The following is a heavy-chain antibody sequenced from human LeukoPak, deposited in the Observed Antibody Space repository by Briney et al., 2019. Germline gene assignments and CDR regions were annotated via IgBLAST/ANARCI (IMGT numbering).Heavy chain of an antibody. CDR3: ATDDVGLWELKGSYAFDI. CDR1: GYTLTELS. V-gene: IGHV1-24*01. Sequence: VASVKVSRKVSGYTLTELSMHWVRQAPGKGLEWMGGFDPEDGETIYAQKFQGRVTMTEDTSTDTAYMELSSLRSEDTAVYYCATDDVGLWELKGSYAFDIWGQGTMVTVSS. D-gene: IGHD1-26*01. CDR2: FDPEDGET. J-gene: IGHJ3*02.